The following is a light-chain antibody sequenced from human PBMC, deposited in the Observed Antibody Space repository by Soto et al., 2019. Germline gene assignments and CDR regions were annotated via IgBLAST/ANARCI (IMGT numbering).Light chain of an antibody. CDR3: QHSNSYSEA. J-gene: IGKJ1*01. V-gene: IGKV1-5*03. CDR2: KAS. CDR1: QTISSW. Sequence: DIQMTQSPSTLSGSVGDRVTITCRASQTISSWLAWYQQKPGKAPKLLIYKASTLKSGVPSRFSGSGSGTEFTLTISSLQPDDFATKYCQHSNSYSEAFGQGTKVELK.